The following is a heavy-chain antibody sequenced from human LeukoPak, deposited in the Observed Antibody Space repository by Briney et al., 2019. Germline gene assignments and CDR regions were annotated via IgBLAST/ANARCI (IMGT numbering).Heavy chain of an antibody. D-gene: IGHD5-18*01. J-gene: IGHJ4*02. CDR1: GFTFSSYS. CDR2: ISSSSSTI. V-gene: IGHV3-48*01. Sequence: PGGSLRLSCAASGFTFSSYSMNWVRQAPGKGLEWVSYISSSSSTIYYADSVKGRFTISRDNSKNTLYLQMSSLRAEDTAVYYCAKDREQLWLSGSDYWGQGTLVTVSS. CDR3: AKDREQLWLSGSDY.